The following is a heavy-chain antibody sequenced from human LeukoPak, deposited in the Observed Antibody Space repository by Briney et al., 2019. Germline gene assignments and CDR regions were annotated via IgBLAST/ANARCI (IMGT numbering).Heavy chain of an antibody. J-gene: IGHJ5*02. Sequence: SSETLSLTCAVYGGSFSGYYWSWIRQPPGKGLEWIGEINHSGSTNYNPSLKSRVTISVDTSKNQFSLKLSSVTAADTAVYYCARFSLRAVRGQNWFDPWGQGTLVTVSS. V-gene: IGHV4-34*01. CDR1: GGSFSGYY. CDR2: INHSGST. CDR3: ARFSLRAVRGQNWFDP. D-gene: IGHD3-10*01.